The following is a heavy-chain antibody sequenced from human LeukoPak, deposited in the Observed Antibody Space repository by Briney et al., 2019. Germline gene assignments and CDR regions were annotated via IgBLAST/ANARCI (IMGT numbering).Heavy chain of an antibody. CDR3: ARRTEEVAGIFDY. CDR2: IYYSGST. V-gene: IGHV4-59*01. CDR1: GGSISGYY. Sequence: SETLSLTCTVSGGSISGYYWSWIRQPPGKGLEWIGYIYYSGSTNYNPSLKSRVTISVDTSKNQFSLKLSSVTAADTAVYYCARRTEEVAGIFDYWGQGTLVTVSS. J-gene: IGHJ4*02. D-gene: IGHD6-19*01.